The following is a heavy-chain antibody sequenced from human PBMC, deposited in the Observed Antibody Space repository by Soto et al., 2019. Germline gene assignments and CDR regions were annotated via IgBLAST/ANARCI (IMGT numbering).Heavy chain of an antibody. CDR1: GGSISSYY. J-gene: IGHJ3*02. D-gene: IGHD6-13*01. Sequence: QVQLQESGPGLVKPSETLSLTCTVSGGSISSYYWSWIRQPPGKGLEWIGYIYYSGSTNYNPSLKSRVTISVDTSKNQFSLKLSSVTAADTAVYYCASLEEEIAAAGNDAFDIWGQGTMVTVSS. V-gene: IGHV4-59*01. CDR3: ASLEEEIAAAGNDAFDI. CDR2: IYYSGST.